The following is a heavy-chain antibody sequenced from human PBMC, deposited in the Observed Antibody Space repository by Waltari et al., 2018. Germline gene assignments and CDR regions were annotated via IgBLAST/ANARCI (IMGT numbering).Heavy chain of an antibody. J-gene: IGHJ4*02. CDR1: GFDFSNSD. V-gene: IGHV3-48*01. CDR3: TGGHHDY. CDR2: ISGRTGVK. Sequence: EVQLVESGGGLVQHGGSLRLSCAASGFDFSNSDMNWVRQAPGKGLEWISYISGRTGVKYHADSVKGRFTISRDIAKNSVQLQMNSLRAEDTALYYCTGGHHDYWGQGTLVTVSS.